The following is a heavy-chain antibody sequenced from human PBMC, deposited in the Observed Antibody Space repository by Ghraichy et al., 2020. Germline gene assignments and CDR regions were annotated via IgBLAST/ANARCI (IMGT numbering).Heavy chain of an antibody. J-gene: IGHJ1*01. V-gene: IGHV3-30-3*01. CDR3: ASELRDGDEGSEYFQH. CDR2: ISYDGGKR. D-gene: IGHD4-17*01. Sequence: LSLTCAASGFTFGSYVMNWVRQAPGKGLEWAAAISYDGGKRNYADSVKGRFTISRDNSKNTLYLQMNSLRGEDAAVYYCASELRDGDEGSEYFQHWGQGTLVTVSS. CDR1: GFTFGSYV.